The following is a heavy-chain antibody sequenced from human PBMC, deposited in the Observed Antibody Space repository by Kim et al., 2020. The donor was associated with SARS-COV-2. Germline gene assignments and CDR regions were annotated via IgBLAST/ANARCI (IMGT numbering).Heavy chain of an antibody. J-gene: IGHJ4*02. CDR3: ARDHRDILTGYGY. Sequence: YAQKLQGRVTMTTDTSTSTAYMELRSLRSDDTAVYYCARDHRDILTGYGYWGQGTLVTVSS. D-gene: IGHD3-9*01. V-gene: IGHV1-18*01.